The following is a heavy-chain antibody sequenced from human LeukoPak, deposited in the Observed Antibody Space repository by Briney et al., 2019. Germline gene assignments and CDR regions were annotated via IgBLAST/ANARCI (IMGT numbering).Heavy chain of an antibody. D-gene: IGHD3-22*01. CDR1: GFTFDDYA. CDR3: AKDIYYDSSGHFDY. Sequence: QPGRSLRLSCAASGFTFDDYAMPWVRHAPGKGLEWVSGISWNSGSIGYADSVKGRFTISRDNAKNSLYLQMNSLRAEDTALYYCAKDIYYDSSGHFDYWGQGTLVTVSS. V-gene: IGHV3-9*01. CDR2: ISWNSGSI. J-gene: IGHJ4*02.